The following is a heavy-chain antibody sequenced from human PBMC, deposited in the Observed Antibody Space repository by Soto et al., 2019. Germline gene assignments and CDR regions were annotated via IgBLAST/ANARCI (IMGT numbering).Heavy chain of an antibody. J-gene: IGHJ4*02. CDR2: FYYTGTT. CDR3: ARISYWVKDY. Sequence: SETLSLTCTVSGDSLSSGSYYWSWIRQPPGKGLEWIGYFYYTGTTKYNPSLESRVTISADTSKNQFSLNLTSVTAADTAVYYCARISYWVKDYWGQGALVTV. CDR1: GDSLSSGSYY. V-gene: IGHV4-61*01. D-gene: IGHD2-8*02.